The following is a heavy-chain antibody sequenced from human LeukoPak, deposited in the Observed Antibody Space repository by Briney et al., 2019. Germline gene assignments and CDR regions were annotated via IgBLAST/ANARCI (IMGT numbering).Heavy chain of an antibody. CDR2: ITSSGAGT. CDR1: GFTFSSYW. J-gene: IGHJ4*02. CDR3: AKGGALVGPTKRFDY. Sequence: GGSLRLSCAASGFTFSSYWMSWVRQAPGKGPEWVSSITSSGAGTYYADSVKGRFTISRDNSKNTLYLQVNSLSAEDTAVYYCAKGGALVGPTKRFDYWGRGTLVTVSS. D-gene: IGHD1-26*01. V-gene: IGHV3-23*01.